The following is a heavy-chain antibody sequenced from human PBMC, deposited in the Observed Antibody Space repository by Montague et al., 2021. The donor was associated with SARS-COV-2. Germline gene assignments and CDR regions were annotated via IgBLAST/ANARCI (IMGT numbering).Heavy chain of an antibody. J-gene: IGHJ4*01. Sequence: SETLSLTCTVSGFSITSSLYHWGWIRQPPGKGLEWIGSFFYGGFTYYNPSLKSRVTISADTSKNQFSLRLASVTAADTAVYYCARRRNPDYWGHGTLVTVSS. CDR3: ARRRNPDY. CDR1: GFSITSSLYH. D-gene: IGHD1-14*01. CDR2: FFYGGFT. V-gene: IGHV4-39*01.